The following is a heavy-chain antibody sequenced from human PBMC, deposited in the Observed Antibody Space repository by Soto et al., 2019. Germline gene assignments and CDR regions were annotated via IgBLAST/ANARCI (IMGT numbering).Heavy chain of an antibody. CDR1: GGSISSGDYY. J-gene: IGHJ4*02. CDR2: VFYSGTT. CDR3: VTVNLVGAAYYFDY. D-gene: IGHD1-26*01. Sequence: PSETLSLTCTVSGGSISSGDYYWGWIRQPPGKGLEWIGYVFYSGTTYSHPSLKGRVSISVDTSENQFSLRLTSVTAADTAVYYCVTVNLVGAAYYFDYWGQGTLVTVSS. V-gene: IGHV4-30-4*01.